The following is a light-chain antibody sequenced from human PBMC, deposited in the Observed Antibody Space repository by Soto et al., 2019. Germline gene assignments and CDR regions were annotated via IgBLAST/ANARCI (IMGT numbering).Light chain of an antibody. Sequence: EIVLTQSPAALSLSPGERATLSCRASQSVSSYYLAWYQQKPGQAPRIIIFGASGRATGIPDRFSGSGSGTDFTLTISRLEPEDFAVYYCQQYGSLSWTFGQGTKVDI. CDR3: QQYGSLSWT. V-gene: IGKV3-20*01. CDR1: QSVSSYY. J-gene: IGKJ1*01. CDR2: GAS.